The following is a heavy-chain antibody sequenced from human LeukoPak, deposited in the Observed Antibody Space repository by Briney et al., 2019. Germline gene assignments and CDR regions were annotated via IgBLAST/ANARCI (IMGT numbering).Heavy chain of an antibody. V-gene: IGHV3-30-3*01. CDR1: GFTFSSYA. CDR2: ISYDGSNK. CDR3: ARVNSGSYYDFDY. D-gene: IGHD1-26*01. J-gene: IGHJ4*02. Sequence: QPGGSLRLSCAASGFTFSSYAMHWVRQAPGKGLEWVAVISYDGSNKYYAGSVKGRFTISRDNSKNTLYLQMNSLRAEDTAVYYCARVNSGSYYDFDYWGQGTLVTVSS.